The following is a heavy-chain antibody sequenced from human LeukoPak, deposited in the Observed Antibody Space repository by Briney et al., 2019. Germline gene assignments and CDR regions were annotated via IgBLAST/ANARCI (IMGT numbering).Heavy chain of an antibody. J-gene: IGHJ6*02. CDR2: ISSSGSTI. V-gene: IGHV3-11*01. Sequence: GGSLRLSCAASGFTFSDYYMSWIRQAPGKGLEWVSYISSSGSTIYYADSVKGRFTISRDNAKNSLYLQMNSLRAEDTALYYCAKVSRFGEYYYGMDVWGQGTTVTVSS. D-gene: IGHD3-10*01. CDR1: GFTFSDYY. CDR3: AKVSRFGEYYYGMDV.